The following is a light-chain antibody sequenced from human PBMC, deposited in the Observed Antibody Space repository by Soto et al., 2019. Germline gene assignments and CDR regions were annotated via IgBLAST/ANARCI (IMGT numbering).Light chain of an antibody. CDR2: AAS. V-gene: IGKV3-20*01. Sequence: EIVLTQSPGTLTLSPGDRATLSCRASQSVTNNYLAWYRQKPGQAPRLLIYAASSRAAGTPDRFSGSGSGTDFALTISRLEPEDVAGYYCQQYGSAFTFGPGNKVDI. J-gene: IGKJ3*01. CDR1: QSVTNNY. CDR3: QQYGSAFT.